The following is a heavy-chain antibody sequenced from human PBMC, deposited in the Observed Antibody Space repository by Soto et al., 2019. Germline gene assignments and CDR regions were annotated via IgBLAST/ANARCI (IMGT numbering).Heavy chain of an antibody. CDR3: ARSSGTSYIWFDP. J-gene: IGHJ5*02. Sequence: QVQLVQSGAEVKKPGASVKVSCKASGYTFNSYGISWLRQAPGQGLEWMGWISAYDGDTKYAQKFQGRVTMTTDTSTSTANMEARSLRSDDTAVYYCARSSGTSYIWFDPWGQGTLVTVSS. CDR1: GYTFNSYG. D-gene: IGHD1-26*01. CDR2: ISAYDGDT. V-gene: IGHV1-18*01.